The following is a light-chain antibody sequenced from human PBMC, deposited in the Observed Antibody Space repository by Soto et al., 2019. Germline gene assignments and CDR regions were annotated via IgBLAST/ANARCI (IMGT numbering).Light chain of an antibody. CDR3: QQYGSSPPWT. J-gene: IGKJ1*01. Sequence: EIVLTQSPGTLSLSPGERATLSCRASQSVSSNFLAWYQQKPGQAPRLLIYGASSRATGIPDRFSGSGSGTDFTLTISRLEPEDFAVYYCQQYGSSPPWTLGQGTKVEIK. CDR2: GAS. CDR1: QSVSSNF. V-gene: IGKV3-20*01.